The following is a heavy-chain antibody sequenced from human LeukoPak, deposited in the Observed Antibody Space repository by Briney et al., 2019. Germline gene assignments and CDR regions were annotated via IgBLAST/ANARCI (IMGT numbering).Heavy chain of an antibody. Sequence: PSQTLSLTCAVSGGSISSGSYSWGWVRQPPGKGLEWIGEIYHSGSTNYNPSLKSRVTISVDKSKNQFSLKLSSVTAADTAVYYCASKDDSSGYYFGRDAFDIWGQGTMVTVSS. CDR2: IYHSGST. V-gene: IGHV4-30-2*01. CDR1: GGSISSGSYS. J-gene: IGHJ3*02. D-gene: IGHD3-22*01. CDR3: ASKDDSSGYYFGRDAFDI.